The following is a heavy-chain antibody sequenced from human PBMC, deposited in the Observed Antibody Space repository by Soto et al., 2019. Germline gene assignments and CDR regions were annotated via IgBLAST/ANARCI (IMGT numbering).Heavy chain of an antibody. CDR2: IIPIRGIA. V-gene: IGHV1-69*02. J-gene: IGHJ4*02. D-gene: IGHD1-26*01. CDR3: ARVAGSPDY. CDR1: GGTFSSYT. Sequence: SVKVSCKASGGTFSSYTISWVRQAPGQGLEWMGRIIPIRGIASYAQKFQGRVTLTRDYSISTVYMELTSLTSEDTAVYYCARVAGSPDYWGQGTLVTVSS.